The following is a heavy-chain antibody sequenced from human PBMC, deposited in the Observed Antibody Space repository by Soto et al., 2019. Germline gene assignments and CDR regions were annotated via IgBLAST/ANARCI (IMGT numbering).Heavy chain of an antibody. CDR2: IYHSGKT. Sequence: QLQLQESGSGLVKPSQTLSLTCAVSGGSISSGGYSWSWVRQPPEKGLEWTRYIYHSGKTYYNPSLKSRVTSTEDRSKTKLSLKMTLVTAADTAMNYSARVPDVWGQGPTVTVS. CDR3: ARVPDV. J-gene: IGHJ6*02. CDR1: GGSISSGGYS. V-gene: IGHV4-30-2*01.